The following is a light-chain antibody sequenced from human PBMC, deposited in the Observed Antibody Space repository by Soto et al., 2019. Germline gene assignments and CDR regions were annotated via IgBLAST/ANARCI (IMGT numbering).Light chain of an antibody. CDR2: EVS. Sequence: QFVLTQPPSASGSPGQSVAISCTGTSNDVGGYNYVSWYQQHQGKAPKLIIYEVSKRPPDIPDRLSGSKSGNTASLAVSGLQAEDEADYYCSSYAATNNYVFGTGTKVTVL. CDR1: SNDVGGYNY. CDR3: SSYAATNNYV. J-gene: IGLJ1*01. V-gene: IGLV2-8*01.